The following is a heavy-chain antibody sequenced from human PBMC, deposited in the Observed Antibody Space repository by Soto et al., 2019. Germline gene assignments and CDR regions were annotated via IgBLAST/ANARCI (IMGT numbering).Heavy chain of an antibody. V-gene: IGHV4-39*01. CDR1: GGSIISSGYY. Sequence: SETLSLTCSVSGGSIISSGYYWVWIRQSPGKGLEWIGTIFYSGATYYNPSLESRITISQDTSNNQFSLKLTSVTAADTAVYYCARHYYDSSGYPAPYYHGMDVWGQGTTVTVSS. J-gene: IGHJ6*02. CDR2: IFYSGAT. D-gene: IGHD3-22*01. CDR3: ARHYYDSSGYPAPYYHGMDV.